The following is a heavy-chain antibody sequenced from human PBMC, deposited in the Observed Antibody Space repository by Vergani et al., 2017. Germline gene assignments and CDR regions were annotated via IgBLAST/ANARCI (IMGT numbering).Heavy chain of an antibody. J-gene: IGHJ4*02. Sequence: VQLVESGGGVVQPGRSLKLSCAASGFTFSSYAMSWVRQAPGKGLEWVSAISGSGGSTYYADSVKGRFTISRDNSKNTLYLQMNSLRAEDTAVYYCAKGRRGYSYGSSDYWGQGTLVTVSS. CDR2: ISGSGGST. CDR1: GFTFSSYA. D-gene: IGHD5-18*01. V-gene: IGHV3-23*04. CDR3: AKGRRGYSYGSSDY.